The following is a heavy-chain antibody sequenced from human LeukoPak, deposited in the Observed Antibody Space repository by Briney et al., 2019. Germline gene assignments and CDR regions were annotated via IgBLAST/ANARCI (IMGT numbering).Heavy chain of an antibody. Sequence: GESLRLSCAASGFTFSSYSMNWVRQALGKGLEWVSYISSSSSTIYYADSVKGRFTISRDNAKNSLYLQMNSLRAEDTAVYYCARDRDSSGWYGAYYYGMDVWGQGTTVTVSS. CDR2: ISSSSSTI. J-gene: IGHJ6*02. V-gene: IGHV3-48*01. CDR3: ARDRDSSGWYGAYYYGMDV. CDR1: GFTFSSYS. D-gene: IGHD6-19*01.